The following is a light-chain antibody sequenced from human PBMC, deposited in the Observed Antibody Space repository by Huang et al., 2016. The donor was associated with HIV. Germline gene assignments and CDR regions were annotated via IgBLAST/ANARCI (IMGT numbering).Light chain of an antibody. CDR1: QSVSGRY. J-gene: IGKJ4*02. V-gene: IGKV3-20*01. CDR3: QQYDNSPLT. Sequence: EIVLTQSPGTLSLSPGERATLSCRASQSVSGRYLTWYQQTGGHDPRLLIYGAPTKATGVSVIFGGGGSATDFTLTITRLESEDFAVYCCQQYDNSPLTFGGGTTVEIK. CDR2: GAP.